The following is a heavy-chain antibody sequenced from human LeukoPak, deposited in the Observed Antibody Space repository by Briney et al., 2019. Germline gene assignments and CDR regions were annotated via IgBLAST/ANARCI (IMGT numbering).Heavy chain of an antibody. D-gene: IGHD2-15*01. CDR1: GFTFSSYG. CDR2: ISSNGGST. V-gene: IGHV3-64*01. J-gene: IGHJ4*02. CDR3: ARRYCSGGTCHYDY. Sequence: TGGSLRLSCAASGFTFSSYGMHWVRQAPGKGLEYVSAISSNGGSTYYANSVKGRFTISRDNSKNTLYLQMGSLRAEDMAVYYCARRYCSGGTCHYDYWGQGTLITVSS.